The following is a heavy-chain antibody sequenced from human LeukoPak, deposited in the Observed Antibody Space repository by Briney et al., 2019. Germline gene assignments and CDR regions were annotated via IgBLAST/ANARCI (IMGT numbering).Heavy chain of an antibody. Sequence: SETLSLTCTVSGGSISSSSYYWGWIRQPPGKGLEWIGSIYYSGSTNYNPSLKSRVTISVDTSKNQFSLKLSSVTAADTAVYYCARVGWDIVVVVAATNYGMDVWGQGTTVTVSS. J-gene: IGHJ6*02. CDR1: GGSISSSSYY. CDR3: ARVGWDIVVVVAATNYGMDV. CDR2: IYYSGST. V-gene: IGHV4-39*07. D-gene: IGHD2-15*01.